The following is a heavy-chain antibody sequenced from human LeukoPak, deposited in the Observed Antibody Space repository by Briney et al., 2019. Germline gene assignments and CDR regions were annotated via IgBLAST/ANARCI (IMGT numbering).Heavy chain of an antibody. CDR2: IHHSGYT. CDR1: GDAISSGNY. D-gene: IGHD3-16*01. V-gene: IGHV4-38-2*01. CDR3: ARMGSDY. Sequence: PSETLSPTCVVSGDAISSGNYWGWIRQPPEKGLEWIGNIHHSGYTNYNPSLKSRVTISVDTSKNQFSLKMKSVTAADTAVYYCARMGSDYWGQGTLVTVSS. J-gene: IGHJ4*02.